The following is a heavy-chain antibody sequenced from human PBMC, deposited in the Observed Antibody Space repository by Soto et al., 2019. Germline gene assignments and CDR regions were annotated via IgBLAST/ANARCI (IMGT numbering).Heavy chain of an antibody. CDR1: GGSISSGGYF. D-gene: IGHD6-13*01. CDR2: IYYSGRT. J-gene: IGHJ4*02. Sequence: SETLSLTCTVSGGSISSGGYFWSWVRQHPGKGLEWIGNIYYSGRTYYNPSLKSRVTISVDTSKNQFSLKLSSVTAADTAVYYCARFAKEENPKVGSWYYFDYWGQGTRVTGS. CDR3: ARFAKEENPKVGSWYYFDY. V-gene: IGHV4-31*03.